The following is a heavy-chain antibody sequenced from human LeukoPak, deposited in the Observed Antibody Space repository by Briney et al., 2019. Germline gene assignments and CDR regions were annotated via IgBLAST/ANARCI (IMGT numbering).Heavy chain of an antibody. CDR1: GFTFSNYA. CDR2: IMGSGFRT. J-gene: IGHJ4*02. D-gene: IGHD2-2*01. V-gene: IGHV3-23*01. CDR3: AKDGADCTSTTCFLPTYAFDD. Sequence: PGGSLRLSCAASGFTFSNYAMSWVRQAPGEGLEWVSGIMGSGFRTYYADSVKGRFTISRDDSKNTLYLQMNSLRAEDTAVYYCAKDGADCTSTTCFLPTYAFDDWGQGTLVTVSS.